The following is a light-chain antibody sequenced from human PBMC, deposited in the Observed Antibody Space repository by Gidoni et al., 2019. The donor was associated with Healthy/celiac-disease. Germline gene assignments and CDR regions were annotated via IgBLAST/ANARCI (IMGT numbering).Light chain of an antibody. CDR1: QSISSW. CDR3: QQYNSYNS. J-gene: IGKJ2*03. V-gene: IGKV1-5*03. CDR2: KAS. Sequence: DIQMTQSPSTLPASVGDRVTITCRASQSISSWLAWYQQKPGKAPKLLIYKASSLESGVPSRFSGSGSGTEFTLTISSLQPDDFATYYCQQYNSYNSFGQGTKVEIK.